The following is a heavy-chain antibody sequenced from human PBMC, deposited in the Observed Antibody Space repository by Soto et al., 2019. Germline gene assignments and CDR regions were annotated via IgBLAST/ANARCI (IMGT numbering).Heavy chain of an antibody. CDR3: AHAYDGTSRY. Sequence: QITLKESGPTLVKPTQTLTLTCTFSGFSLSTREVGVGWIRQPPGKALEWLAVIYWDDSKHYSPSLKSRVTITKATSKNQVVLAVTNMDPVDTAIYYCAHAYDGTSRYWGQGTLVTVSS. D-gene: IGHD3-22*01. V-gene: IGHV2-5*02. CDR2: IYWDDSK. J-gene: IGHJ4*02. CDR1: GFSLSTREVG.